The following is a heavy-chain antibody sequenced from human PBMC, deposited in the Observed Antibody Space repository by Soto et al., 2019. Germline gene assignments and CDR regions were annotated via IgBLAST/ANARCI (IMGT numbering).Heavy chain of an antibody. CDR1: GFTFSSYA. CDR3: AKLSRIAVAGSMAFDI. CDR2: ISGSGGST. D-gene: IGHD6-19*01. J-gene: IGHJ3*02. Sequence: GGSLRLSCAASGFTFSSYAMSWVRQAPGKGLEWVSAISGSGGSTYYADSVKGRFTISRDNSKNTLYLQMNSLRAEDTAVYYCAKLSRIAVAGSMAFDIWGQGTMVTVSS. V-gene: IGHV3-23*01.